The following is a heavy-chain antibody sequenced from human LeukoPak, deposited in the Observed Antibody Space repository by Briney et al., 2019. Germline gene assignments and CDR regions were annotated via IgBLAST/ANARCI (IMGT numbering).Heavy chain of an antibody. CDR1: GGSISSYY. CDR3: AREPYGSGTFDY. V-gene: IGHV4-59*01. CDR2: IYYSGST. J-gene: IGHJ4*02. Sequence: SETLSHTCTVSGGSISSYYWSWLRQPPGKGLEWIGYIYYSGSTNYNPSLKSRVTISVDTSKNQFSLKLSSVTAADTAEYYCAREPYGSGTFDYWGQGTLVTVSA. D-gene: IGHD3-10*01.